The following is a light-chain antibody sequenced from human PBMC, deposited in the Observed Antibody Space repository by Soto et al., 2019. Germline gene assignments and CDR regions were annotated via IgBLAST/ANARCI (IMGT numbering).Light chain of an antibody. CDR3: QQYNQWPGT. CDR1: QSVGTLY. V-gene: IGKV3-15*01. Sequence: EIVLTQVPGTLSLSPGERPTLSCRASQSVGTLYLAWYQQKPGQSPRXXIYGASSRATGVPVRFSGSGSGVALTITISGLQSEDFEVYHCQQYNQWPGTFGQGTKVDIK. J-gene: IGKJ1*01. CDR2: GAS.